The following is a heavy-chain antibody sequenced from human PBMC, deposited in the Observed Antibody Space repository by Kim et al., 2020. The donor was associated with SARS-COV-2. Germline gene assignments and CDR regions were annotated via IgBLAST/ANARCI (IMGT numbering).Heavy chain of an antibody. Sequence: PVKGRFTIARDDSQNTLHLQMNSLKTEDTAVYYCTAPGYDILAGYSGSGYWGQGTLVTVSS. J-gene: IGHJ4*02. CDR3: TAPGYDILAGYSGSGY. D-gene: IGHD3-9*01. V-gene: IGHV3-15*01.